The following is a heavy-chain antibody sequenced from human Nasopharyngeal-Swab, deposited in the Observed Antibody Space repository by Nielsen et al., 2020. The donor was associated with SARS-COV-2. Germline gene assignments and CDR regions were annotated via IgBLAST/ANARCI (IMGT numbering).Heavy chain of an antibody. CDR3: ARDGVDYGDY. Sequence: GGSLKISCAASRFTFSSYGMHWVRQAPGKGLEWVAVIWYDGSNKYYADSVKGRFTISRDNSKNTLYLQMNSLRAEDTAVYYCARDGVDYGDYWGQGTLVTVSS. V-gene: IGHV3-33*01. CDR2: IWYDGSNK. CDR1: RFTFSSYG. J-gene: IGHJ4*02. D-gene: IGHD3-16*01.